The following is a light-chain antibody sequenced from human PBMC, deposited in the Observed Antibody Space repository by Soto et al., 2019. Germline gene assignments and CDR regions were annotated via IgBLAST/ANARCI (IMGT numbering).Light chain of an antibody. J-gene: IGKJ3*01. CDR3: QQRSNWSR. CDR1: QSVSSY. Sequence: EIVLTQSPATLSLSPGERATLSCRASQSVSSYLAWYQQKPGQAPRLLIYDASIRAAGIPARFSGSGSGTDFTLTISSLEPEDVAVYYCQQRSNWSRFGPGTKVDIK. V-gene: IGKV3-11*01. CDR2: DAS.